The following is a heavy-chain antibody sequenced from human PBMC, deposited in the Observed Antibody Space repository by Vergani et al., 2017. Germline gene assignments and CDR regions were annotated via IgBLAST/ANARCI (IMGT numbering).Heavy chain of an antibody. D-gene: IGHD3-22*01. Sequence: QVQLEQSGAEVKKPGSSVTVSCRASGGTFGSHTISWVRQAPGQGLEWVGRVIPHLEITTLAQHLQGRVIITADKSTDTAYMELISLRSEDTAVYYCARGYDSSGYYLYYFDYWGQGTLVTVSS. V-gene: IGHV1-69*02. J-gene: IGHJ4*02. CDR3: ARGYDSSGYYLYYFDY. CDR2: VIPHLEIT. CDR1: GGTFGSHT.